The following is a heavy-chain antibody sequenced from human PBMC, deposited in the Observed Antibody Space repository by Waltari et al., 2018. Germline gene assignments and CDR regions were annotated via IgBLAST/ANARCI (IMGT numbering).Heavy chain of an antibody. V-gene: IGHV4-4*07. Sequence: QVQLQESGPGLVKPSETLSLTCTVSGGSISSYYWSWIRQPAGKGLEWIGRIYTSGSTNYTPTLKSRVTMSVDTSKHQFSLKLSSVTAADTAVYYCARESDYGDYLDYWGQGTLVTVSS. J-gene: IGHJ4*02. CDR3: ARESDYGDYLDY. D-gene: IGHD4-17*01. CDR1: GGSISSYY. CDR2: IYTSGST.